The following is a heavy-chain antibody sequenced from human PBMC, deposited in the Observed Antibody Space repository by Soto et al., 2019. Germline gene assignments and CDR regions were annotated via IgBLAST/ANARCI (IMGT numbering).Heavy chain of an antibody. J-gene: IGHJ3*02. Sequence: PSETLSLTCAVSGGSISSSNWWSWVRQPPGKGLEWVSSISSSSNKYYADSMKGRFTISRDNSKNTLYLQINSLKPEDTAVYYCAKDRGFRVVRGALDAFDIWGKGTMVTVSS. CDR1: GGSISSSNW. V-gene: IGHV3-66*03. CDR2: ISSSSNK. CDR3: AKDRGFRVVRGALDAFDI. D-gene: IGHD3-10*01.